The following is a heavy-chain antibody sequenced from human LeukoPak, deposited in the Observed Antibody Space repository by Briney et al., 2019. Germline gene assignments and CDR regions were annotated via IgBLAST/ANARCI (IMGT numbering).Heavy chain of an antibody. CDR2: ISGSGGST. CDR1: GFTFNTYA. J-gene: IGHJ4*02. V-gene: IGHV3-23*01. CDR3: AKPRISLMTAFGEGFDY. Sequence: VGSLRLSCAASGFTFNTYAMNWVRQAPGKGLKWVSAISGSGGSTYYAESAKGRFTISRDNSKNTLYLQMNSLRAEDTAVYYCAKPRISLMTAFGEGFDYCGQGTLVTVSS. D-gene: IGHD3-16*01.